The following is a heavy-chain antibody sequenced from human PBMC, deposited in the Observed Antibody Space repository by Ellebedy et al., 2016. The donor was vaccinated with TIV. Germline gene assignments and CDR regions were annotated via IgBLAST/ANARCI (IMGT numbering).Heavy chain of an antibody. V-gene: IGHV3-48*01. CDR2: MSSTGDI. D-gene: IGHD5-24*01. J-gene: IGHJ4*02. CDR1: GFTFSRYS. CDR3: SRDHNWAFDY. Sequence: GESLKISCTASGFTFSRYSINWVRQAPGKGLEWIAYMSSTGDIYYADSVRGRFTISRDYARNSLFLQMNSLRAEDAAVYYCSRDHNWAFDYWGQGTLVTVSS.